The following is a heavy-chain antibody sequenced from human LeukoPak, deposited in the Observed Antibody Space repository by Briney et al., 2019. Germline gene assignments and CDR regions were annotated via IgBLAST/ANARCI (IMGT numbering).Heavy chain of an antibody. V-gene: IGHV4-59*08. J-gene: IGHJ4*02. CDR3: ARTLSGPAVAGYFDY. CDR2: IYYSGST. CDR1: GGSISSYY. Sequence: PSETLSLTCTVSGGSISSYYWSWIRQPPGKGLEWIGYIYYSGSTNYNPPLKSRVTISVDTSKNQFSLKLSSVTAADTAVYYCARTLSGPAVAGYFDYWGQGTLVTVSS. D-gene: IGHD6-19*01.